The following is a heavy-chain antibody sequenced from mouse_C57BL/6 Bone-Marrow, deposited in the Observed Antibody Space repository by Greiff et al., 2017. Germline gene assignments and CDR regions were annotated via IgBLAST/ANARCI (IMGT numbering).Heavy chain of an antibody. CDR3: ARSECTTVYYFDY. D-gene: IGHD1-1*01. Sequence: VQLQQSGAELVKPGASVKMSCKASGYTFTSYWITWVKQRPGQGLEWIGDIYPGSGSTNYNEKFKSKATLTVDTSSSTAYMQLSSLTSEDSAVYYCARSECTTVYYFDYWGQGTTLTVSS. V-gene: IGHV1-55*01. CDR2: IYPGSGST. J-gene: IGHJ2*01. CDR1: GYTFTSYW.